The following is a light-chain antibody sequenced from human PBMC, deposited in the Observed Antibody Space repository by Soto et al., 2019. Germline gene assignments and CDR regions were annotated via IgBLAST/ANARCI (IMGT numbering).Light chain of an antibody. V-gene: IGKV3-15*01. CDR2: AAS. CDR3: QQYYHWPRT. J-gene: IGKJ1*01. CDR1: QSVASN. Sequence: MAVTHSPATLSVSPWERATLSCRASQSVASNLAWYQQKPGQTPRLLIYAASTRATGIPARFSGSGSGTDFNLTITSLQSEDFAVYYCQQYYHWPRTFGQGTKVDIK.